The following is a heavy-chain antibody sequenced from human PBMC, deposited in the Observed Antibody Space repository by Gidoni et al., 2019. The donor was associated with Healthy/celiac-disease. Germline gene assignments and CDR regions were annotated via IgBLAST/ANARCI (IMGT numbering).Heavy chain of an antibody. CDR2: IYYSGST. D-gene: IGHD3-10*01. V-gene: IGHV4-39*07. CDR1: GGSISRSSYY. Sequence: QLQLQESGPGLVKPSETLSLTCTVSGGSISRSSYYWGWIRQPPGKGLEWIGSIYYSGSTYYNPSLKSRVTISVDTSKNQFSLKLSSVTAADTAVYYCARETMVRGVMVYYYGMDVWGQGTTVTVSS. J-gene: IGHJ6*02. CDR3: ARETMVRGVMVYYYGMDV.